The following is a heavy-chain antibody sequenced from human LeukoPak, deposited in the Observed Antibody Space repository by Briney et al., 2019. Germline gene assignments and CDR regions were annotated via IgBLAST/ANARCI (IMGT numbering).Heavy chain of an antibody. CDR1: GFTFSSYA. CDR2: ISGSGGST. D-gene: IGHD6-13*01. V-gene: IGHV3-23*01. J-gene: IGHJ4*02. Sequence: QSGGSLRLSCAASGFTFSSYAMSWVRQAPGKGLEWVSAISGSGGSTYYADSVKGRFTISRDNSKNTLYLQMNSLRAEDTAVYYCAKDPGSSWYPGRGFDYWGQGTLVTVSS. CDR3: AKDPGSSWYPGRGFDY.